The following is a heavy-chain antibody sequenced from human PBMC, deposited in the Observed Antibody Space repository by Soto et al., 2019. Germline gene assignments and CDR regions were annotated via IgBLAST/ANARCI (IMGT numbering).Heavy chain of an antibody. CDR3: AKDHYDYVWGSYRYNSH. CDR1: GFTFSSYA. V-gene: IGHV3-23*01. CDR2: ISGSGGST. D-gene: IGHD3-16*02. Sequence: GGSLRLSCAASGFTFSSYAMSWVRQAPGKGLEWVSAISGSGGSTYYADSVKGRFTISRDNSKNTLYLQMNSLRAEDTAVYYCAKDHYDYVWGSYRYNSHWGQGTLVTVSS. J-gene: IGHJ4*02.